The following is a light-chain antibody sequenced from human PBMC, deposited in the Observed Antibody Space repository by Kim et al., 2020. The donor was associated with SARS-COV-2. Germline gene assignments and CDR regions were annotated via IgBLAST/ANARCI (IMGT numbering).Light chain of an antibody. CDR3: QQYNNWPPLYT. Sequence: PGERATRSCRASQSVSSNLAWYQQKPGQPPRLLIYGASTRATGIPARFSGSGSGTEFTLTINSLQSEDLAVYYCQQYNNWPPLYTFGQGTKLEI. CDR2: GAS. CDR1: QSVSSN. J-gene: IGKJ2*01. V-gene: IGKV3D-15*01.